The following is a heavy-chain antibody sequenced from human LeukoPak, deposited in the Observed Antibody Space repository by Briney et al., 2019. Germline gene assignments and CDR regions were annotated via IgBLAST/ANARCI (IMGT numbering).Heavy chain of an antibody. D-gene: IGHD1-7*01. J-gene: IGHJ4*02. CDR3: ARVTGTTSYFDY. Sequence: SETLSLTCAVYGGSFSGYYWSWIRQPPGKGLEWIGEINHSGSTNYNPSLKSRVTISVDTSKNQFSLKLSSVTAADTAVYYCARVTGTTSYFDYWGQGTLVTVSS. V-gene: IGHV4-34*01. CDR2: INHSGST. CDR1: GGSFSGYY.